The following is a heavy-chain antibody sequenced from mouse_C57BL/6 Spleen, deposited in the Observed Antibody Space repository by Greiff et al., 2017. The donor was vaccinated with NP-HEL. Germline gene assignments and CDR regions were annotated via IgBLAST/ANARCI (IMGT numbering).Heavy chain of an antibody. V-gene: IGHV1-75*01. J-gene: IGHJ2*01. CDR2: IFPGSGST. CDR1: GYTFTDYY. D-gene: IGHD2-1*01. Sequence: VQLQQSGPELVKPGASVKISCKASGYTFTDYYINWVKQRPGQGLEWIGWIFPGSGSTYYNEKFKGKATLTVDKSSSTAYMLLSSLTSEDSAVYFCAREVDGNSPSYYFDYWGQGTTLTVSS. CDR3: AREVDGNSPSYYFDY.